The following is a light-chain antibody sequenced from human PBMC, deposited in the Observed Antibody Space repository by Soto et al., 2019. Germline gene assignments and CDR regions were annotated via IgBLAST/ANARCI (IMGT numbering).Light chain of an antibody. J-gene: IGKJ1*01. Sequence: DIQMTQSPSSLSASVGDRVTITCRASQSISSYLNWYQQKPGKAPKLLIYAASSLQSGVPSRFSGSGSGIDFTLPISSLQPEDFATYYCQQSYSTLWTFGQGTKVEIK. CDR1: QSISSY. CDR3: QQSYSTLWT. CDR2: AAS. V-gene: IGKV1-39*01.